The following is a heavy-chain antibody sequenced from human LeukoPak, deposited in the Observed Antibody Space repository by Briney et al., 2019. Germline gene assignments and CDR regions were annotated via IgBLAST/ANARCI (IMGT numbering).Heavy chain of an antibody. CDR1: GFTVSSNN. CDR2: IYSGGGT. Sequence: PGGSLRLSCAASGFTVSSNNMTWVRQAPGKGLEWVSVIYSGGGTYYADSVKGRFTISRDNSKNTLYLQMNSLGAEDTAVYYCARGASRDGSGYWGQGTLVTVSS. CDR3: ARGASRDGSGY. J-gene: IGHJ4*02. V-gene: IGHV3-66*01. D-gene: IGHD5-24*01.